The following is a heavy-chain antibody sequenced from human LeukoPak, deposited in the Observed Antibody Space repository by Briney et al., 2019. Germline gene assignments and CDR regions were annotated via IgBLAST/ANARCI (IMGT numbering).Heavy chain of an antibody. CDR3: ARESPTGTY. V-gene: IGHV3-48*04. CDR2: INSKSDTI. Sequence: GGSLRLSCVASGFTFSRYSMNWVRQAPGKGLEWVSYINSKSDTIYYADSVKGRFTISRDNAKSALYLQINSLRAEDTAVYYCARESPTGTYWGQGTLVTVSS. J-gene: IGHJ4*02. D-gene: IGHD1-7*01. CDR1: GFTFSRYS.